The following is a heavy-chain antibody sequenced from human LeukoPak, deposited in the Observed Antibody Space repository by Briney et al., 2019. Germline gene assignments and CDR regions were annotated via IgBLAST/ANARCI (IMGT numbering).Heavy chain of an antibody. D-gene: IGHD3-10*01. Sequence: EASVKVSCKASGYTLTKYGISWVRQAPGQGPEWMGWISGYNGNTNYAQKFQGRVTMTTDTSTSTAYMELRDLKSDDTAVYYCGRDYYYGTSAPYNFGIDVWGHGTTVTVSS. CDR3: GRDYYYGTSAPYNFGIDV. CDR2: ISGYNGNT. J-gene: IGHJ6*02. V-gene: IGHV1-18*04. CDR1: GYTLTKYG.